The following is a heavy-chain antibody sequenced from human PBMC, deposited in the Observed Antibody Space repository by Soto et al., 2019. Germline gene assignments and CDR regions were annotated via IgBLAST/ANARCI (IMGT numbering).Heavy chain of an antibody. V-gene: IGHV1-18*01. CDR2: ISPYNDDT. Sequence: GASVKVSCKASGYTFSSYGINWVRQAPGQGLEWLGWISPYNDDTKYAQMLQGRVTITRDTSASTAYMELSSLRSEDTAVYYCGRVGPPADPWGQGTLVTVSS. CDR3: GRVGPPADP. J-gene: IGHJ5*02. CDR1: GYTFSSYG.